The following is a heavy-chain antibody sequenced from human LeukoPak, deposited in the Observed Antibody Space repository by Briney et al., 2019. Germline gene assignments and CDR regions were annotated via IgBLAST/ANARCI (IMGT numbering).Heavy chain of an antibody. J-gene: IGHJ4*02. CDR2: INHSGST. CDR1: GGSFSGYY. V-gene: IGHV4-34*01. CDR3: ARNWRSLFDY. Sequence: SETLSLTCAVYGGSFSGYYWSWIRQPPGKGLEWIGEINHSGSTNYNPSLKSRVTISVDTSKNQFPLKLSSVTAADTAVYYCARNWRSLFDYWGQGTLVTVSS.